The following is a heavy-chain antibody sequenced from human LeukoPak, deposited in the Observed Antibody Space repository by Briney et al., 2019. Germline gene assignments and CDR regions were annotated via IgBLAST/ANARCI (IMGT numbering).Heavy chain of an antibody. CDR2: IIPIFGTA. Sequence: SVKVSCKASGGTFSSYAISWVRQAPGQGLEWMGGIIPIFGTANYAQKLQGRVTITTDESTSTAYMDLLRSEDAAVYYCARLDAFDIWGQGTMVTVSS. CDR3: ARLDAFDI. J-gene: IGHJ3*02. V-gene: IGHV1-69*05. CDR1: GGTFSSYA.